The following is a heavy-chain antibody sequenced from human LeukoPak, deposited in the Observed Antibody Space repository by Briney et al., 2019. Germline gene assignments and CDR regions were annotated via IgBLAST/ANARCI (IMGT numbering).Heavy chain of an antibody. CDR2: ISYDGSNE. CDR3: ARGRTPNCYSPADY. V-gene: IGHV3-30-3*01. Sequence: GGPLRLSCAASGFTFSGYAMHWVRQAPGKGLEWVAVISYDGSNEYYADSVKGRFTISRDNSKNTVSLQMNSLRPEDTAVYYCARGRTPNCYSPADYWGQGILVTVSS. J-gene: IGHJ4*02. D-gene: IGHD2-2*02. CDR1: GFTFSGYA.